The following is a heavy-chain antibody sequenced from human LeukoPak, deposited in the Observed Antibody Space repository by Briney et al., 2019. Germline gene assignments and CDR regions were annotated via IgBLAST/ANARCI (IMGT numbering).Heavy chain of an antibody. CDR2: IYTGGNT. D-gene: IGHD3-22*01. CDR1: GFTVDSNY. J-gene: IGHJ4*02. CDR3: ARGDDSGYYDYFDY. Sequence: GWSLRLSCAASGFTVDSNYLSWVRQAPGKGLEWVSTIYTGGNTHYAASVKGRFTISRDFSKNTVFLHMNSLRAEDTAMYYCARGDDSGYYDYFDYWGQGALVTVSS. V-gene: IGHV3-53*01.